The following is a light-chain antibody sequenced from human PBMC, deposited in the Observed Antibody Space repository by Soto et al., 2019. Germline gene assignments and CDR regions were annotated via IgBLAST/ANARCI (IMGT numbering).Light chain of an antibody. CDR3: SSYKSGSALYV. CDR1: SRDVGGYNS. Sequence: QSVLTQPASVSGSPGQSITISCTGTSRDVGGYNSVSWYQQHPGKAPKLMIYEVTNRPSGVSNRFSGSKSGNTASLTISGLQAEDEADYYCSSYKSGSALYVFGTGTKVTV. CDR2: EVT. J-gene: IGLJ1*01. V-gene: IGLV2-14*01.